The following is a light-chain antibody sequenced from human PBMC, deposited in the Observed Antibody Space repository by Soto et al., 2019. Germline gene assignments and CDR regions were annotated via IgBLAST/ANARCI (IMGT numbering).Light chain of an antibody. CDR2: DAS. CDR1: QTIDNT. V-gene: IGKV3-15*01. J-gene: IGKJ2*01. Sequence: EIVRTQSPATLSLSPGERATLSCRASQTIDNTLAWYQRKPGQAPRLLIYDASTRAAGVPARFSGSGSGTDFTLTISSLQSEDFAVYYCQHYNYWPYTFGQGTKVDIK. CDR3: QHYNYWPYT.